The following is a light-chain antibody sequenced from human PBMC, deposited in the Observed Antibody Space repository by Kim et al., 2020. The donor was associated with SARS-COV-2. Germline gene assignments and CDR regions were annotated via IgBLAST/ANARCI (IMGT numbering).Light chain of an antibody. CDR2: SNN. Sequence: GQRVTISRSVGSSNIESNTVNWSRRRPGTSPKLLIYSNNHRPSGVPDQFSGSKSGTAASLAIGGLQSEDKADYYCAAWDGSLSGPVFGGGTQLTVL. V-gene: IGLV1-44*01. CDR1: SSNIESNT. CDR3: AAWDGSLSGPV. J-gene: IGLJ2*01.